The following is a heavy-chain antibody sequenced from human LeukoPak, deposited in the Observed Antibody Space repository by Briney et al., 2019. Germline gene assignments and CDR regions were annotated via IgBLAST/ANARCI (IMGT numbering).Heavy chain of an antibody. CDR1: GFTFSNYA. J-gene: IGHJ3*02. CDR3: ARDHDCSSTSCSYDAFDI. Sequence: AGGSLRLSCAASGFTFSNYAMSWVRQAPGKGLEWVSAIGVNTYYADSVKGRFTISRDNAKNSLYLQMNSLRAEDTAVYYCARDHDCSSTSCSYDAFDIWGQGTMVTVSS. V-gene: IGHV3-69-1*01. D-gene: IGHD2-2*01. CDR2: IGVNT.